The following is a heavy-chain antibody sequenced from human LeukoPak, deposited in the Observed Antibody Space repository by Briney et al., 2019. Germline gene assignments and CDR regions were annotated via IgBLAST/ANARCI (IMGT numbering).Heavy chain of an antibody. CDR1: GYTLTELS. V-gene: IGHV1-24*01. J-gene: IGHJ4*02. CDR3: ATGGKYSSSWYNFDY. CDR2: FDPEDGET. Sequence: ASVKVSCKVSGYTLTELSMLWVRQAPGKGLEWMGGFDPEDGETIYAQKFQGRVTMTEDTSTDTAYMELSSLRSEDTAVYYCATGGKYSSSWYNFDYWGQGTLVTVSS. D-gene: IGHD6-13*01.